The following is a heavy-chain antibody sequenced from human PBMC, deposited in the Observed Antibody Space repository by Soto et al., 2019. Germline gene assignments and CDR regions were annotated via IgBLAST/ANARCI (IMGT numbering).Heavy chain of an antibody. J-gene: IGHJ4*02. CDR1: GGSSSSDDYY. CDR2: IYYSGST. D-gene: IGHD6-6*01. Sequence: SETLSLTCTVSGGSSSSDDYYWSWIRQPPGKGLEWIGYIYYSGSTSYNPSLKSRLTISLDTSKNQFSLKLSSVSAADTAVYYCARDRSNSPDYFDYWGQGTLVTVSS. V-gene: IGHV4-30-4*01. CDR3: ARDRSNSPDYFDY.